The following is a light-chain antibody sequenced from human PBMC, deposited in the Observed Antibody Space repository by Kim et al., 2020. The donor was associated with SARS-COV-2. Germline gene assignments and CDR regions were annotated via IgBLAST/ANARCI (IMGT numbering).Light chain of an antibody. CDR3: QQYNSYSAWT. CDR1: QSISSW. V-gene: IGKV1-5*03. Sequence: SAGDRVTITCRASQSISSWLAWYQQKPEKAPKLLIYKASSLESGVPSRFSGSGSGTEFTLTISSLQPDDFATYYCQQYNSYSAWTFGQGTKVDIK. J-gene: IGKJ1*01. CDR2: KAS.